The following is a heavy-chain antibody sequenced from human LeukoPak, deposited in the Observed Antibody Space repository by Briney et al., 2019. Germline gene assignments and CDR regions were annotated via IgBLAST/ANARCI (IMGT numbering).Heavy chain of an antibody. D-gene: IGHD6-19*01. Sequence: GSLRLPCAASGFTFSSYSMNWVRQAPGKGLEWVSSIGTSTNYIYYADSVKGRFTISRDNAKNSLYLQMNSLRAEDTAVYYCAREYSNGWYTIDYWGQGTLVTVSS. CDR3: AREYSNGWYTIDY. CDR1: GFTFSSYS. V-gene: IGHV3-21*01. CDR2: IGTSTNYI. J-gene: IGHJ4*02.